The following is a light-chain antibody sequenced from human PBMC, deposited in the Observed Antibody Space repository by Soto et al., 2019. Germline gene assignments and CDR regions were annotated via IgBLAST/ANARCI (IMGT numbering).Light chain of an antibody. J-gene: IGKJ4*01. V-gene: IGKV3D-20*01. Sequence: ELVLTQSQANLSLSPGERATLSCGASQSVSRSYLAWYQQKPGLAPRLLIYDASSRATGIQDRFSGSGSGTDFTLTISRLEPEDFAVYYCQQYGSSPSFGGGTQVDIK. CDR1: QSVSRSY. CDR3: QQYGSSPS. CDR2: DAS.